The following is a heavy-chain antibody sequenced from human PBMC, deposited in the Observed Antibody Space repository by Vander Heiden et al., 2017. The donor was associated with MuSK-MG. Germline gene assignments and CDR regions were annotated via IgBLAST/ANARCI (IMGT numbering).Heavy chain of an antibody. J-gene: IGHJ5*02. Sequence: QLQLQESGPGLVKPSETLSLTCTLSGGSISSSSYYWGWIRQPPGKGLEWIGSIYYSGSTYYNPSLKSRVTISVDTSKNQFSLKLSSVTAADTAVYYCARDRFGEIPNWFDPWGQGTLVTVSS. CDR2: IYYSGST. CDR1: GGSISSSSYY. D-gene: IGHD3-10*01. V-gene: IGHV4-39*01. CDR3: ARDRFGEIPNWFDP.